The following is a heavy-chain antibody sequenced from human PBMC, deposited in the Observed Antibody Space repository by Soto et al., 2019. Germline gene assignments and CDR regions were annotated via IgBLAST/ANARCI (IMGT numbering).Heavy chain of an antibody. CDR1: GYTFTSYG. J-gene: IGHJ6*02. CDR2: ISAYNGNT. D-gene: IGHD6-13*01. Sequence: QVQLVQSGAEVKKPGASVKVSCKASGYTFTSYGISWVRQAPGQGLEWMGWISAYNGNTNYAQKLQGRVTMTTDTTTSTAYMELRSLRSDDTAVYYCARDLLAGTRYYYGMDVWGQGTTVTVSS. V-gene: IGHV1-18*01. CDR3: ARDLLAGTRYYYGMDV.